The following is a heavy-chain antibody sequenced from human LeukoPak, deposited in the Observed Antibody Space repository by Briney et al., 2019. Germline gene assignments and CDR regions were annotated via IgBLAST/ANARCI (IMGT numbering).Heavy chain of an antibody. CDR1: GFTFDDYA. CDR3: AKGGDCSGGTCLTTIDF. D-gene: IGHD2-15*01. V-gene: IGHV3-9*01. CDR2: INWNGDDT. Sequence: GGSLRLSCAVSGFTFDDYAMHWVRQAPGKGLEWVSGINWNGDDTAYSDSVKGRFTISRDNAKISLFLQMNSLRNEDTALYYCAKGGDCSGGTCLTTIDFWGQGTLVTVSS. J-gene: IGHJ4*02.